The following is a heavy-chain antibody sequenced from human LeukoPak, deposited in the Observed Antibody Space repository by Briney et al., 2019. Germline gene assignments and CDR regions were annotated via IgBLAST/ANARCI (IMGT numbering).Heavy chain of an antibody. Sequence: SETLSLTCAVYGGAFSGYYWSWIRQPPGKGLEWIGEINHSGDTKYNPSLKSRVSMSVDVSKDQFSLKLTSLTAADTAVYYCASLTVATTGDYWGQGTLVTVSS. CDR3: ASLTVATTGDY. CDR1: GGAFSGYY. D-gene: IGHD5-12*01. CDR2: INHSGDT. V-gene: IGHV4-34*01. J-gene: IGHJ4*02.